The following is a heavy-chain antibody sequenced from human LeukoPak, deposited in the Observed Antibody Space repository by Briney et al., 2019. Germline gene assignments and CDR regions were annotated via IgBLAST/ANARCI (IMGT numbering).Heavy chain of an antibody. V-gene: IGHV4-39*02. J-gene: IGHJ3*02. CDR3: AREDTYCGAVYCNHDAFDI. CDR2: IYDSGNE. D-gene: IGHD2-21*01. Sequence: SETLSLTCTVSGGSISTSAFYWGWIRQPPGKGLEWIGSIYDSGNEFYNPSLKSRVTISADTSKNQFSLKLNSVTAADTAMYYCAREDTYCGAVYCNHDAFDIWGQGTTVIVSS. CDR1: GGSISTSAFY.